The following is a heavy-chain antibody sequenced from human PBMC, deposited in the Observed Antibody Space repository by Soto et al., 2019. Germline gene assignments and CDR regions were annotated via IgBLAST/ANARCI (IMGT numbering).Heavy chain of an antibody. V-gene: IGHV1-18*01. J-gene: IGHJ1*01. Sequence: QVQLVQSGGEVKKPGASVKVSCKASGYTFTTYGITWVRQGPGQGLEWMGWISAYNGNTNYAQKVQGRVTMTTDTSTSTAHMELRSLRSDDTAVYYCARAVDYYDSSGYYTHEYFQHWGQGTLVTVSS. CDR3: ARAVDYYDSSGYYTHEYFQH. CDR1: GYTFTTYG. CDR2: ISAYNGNT. D-gene: IGHD3-22*01.